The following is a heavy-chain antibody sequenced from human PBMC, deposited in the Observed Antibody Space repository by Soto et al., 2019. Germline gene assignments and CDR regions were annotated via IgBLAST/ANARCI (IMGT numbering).Heavy chain of an antibody. CDR3: ARDSVGSGYD. CDR2: IYYSGYT. CDR1: GGSISGYY. V-gene: IGHV4-59*01. J-gene: IGHJ4*02. Sequence: QVQLQESGPGLVKPSETLSLTCAVSGGSISGYYWSWIRQPPGKRLEWIGYIYYSGYTNYNPSLKSRVTISVDRSKNQFSLELRSVPASATAVYYCARDSVGSGYDWGQGTLVTVSS. D-gene: IGHD5-12*01.